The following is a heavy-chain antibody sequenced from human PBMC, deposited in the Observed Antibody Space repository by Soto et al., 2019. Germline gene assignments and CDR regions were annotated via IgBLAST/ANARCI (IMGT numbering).Heavy chain of an antibody. Sequence: SETLSLTCTVSGGSISSYYWSWIRQPPGKGLGWIGYIYYSGSTNYNPSLKSRVTISVDTSKNQFSLKLSSVTAADTAVYYCARSFYSSGWYGYFQHWGQGTLVTVSS. V-gene: IGHV4-59*08. D-gene: IGHD6-19*01. CDR2: IYYSGST. CDR1: GGSISSYY. CDR3: ARSFYSSGWYGYFQH. J-gene: IGHJ1*01.